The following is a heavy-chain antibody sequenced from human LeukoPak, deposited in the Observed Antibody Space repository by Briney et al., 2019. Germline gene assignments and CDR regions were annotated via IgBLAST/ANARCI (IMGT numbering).Heavy chain of an antibody. CDR1: GYTFTGYY. D-gene: IGHD2-15*01. Sequence: ASVKVSCKASGYTFTGYYMHWVRQAPGQELEWMGWINPNSGGTNYAQKFQGRVTMTRDTSISTAYMELSRLRSDDTAVYYCARGAVVVAATTFYYWGQGTLVTVSS. CDR3: ARGAVVVAATTFYY. J-gene: IGHJ4*02. CDR2: INPNSGGT. V-gene: IGHV1-2*02.